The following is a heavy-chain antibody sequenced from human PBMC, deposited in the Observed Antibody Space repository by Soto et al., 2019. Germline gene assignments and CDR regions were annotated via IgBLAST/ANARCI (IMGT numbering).Heavy chain of an antibody. CDR2: IYYSGST. CDR3: ARAIPLTHYYDAFDI. CDR1: GGSISSGGYY. J-gene: IGHJ3*02. V-gene: IGHV4-31*03. D-gene: IGHD1-26*01. Sequence: SETLSLTCTVSGGSISSGGYYWSWIRQHPGKGLEWIGYIYYSGSTYYNPSLKSRVTISVDTSKNQFSLNLSSVTVADTAVYYCARAIPLTHYYDAFDIWGQGTMVTVSS.